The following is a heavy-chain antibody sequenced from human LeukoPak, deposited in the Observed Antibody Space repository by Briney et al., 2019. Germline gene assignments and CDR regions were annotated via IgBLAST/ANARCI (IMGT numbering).Heavy chain of an antibody. D-gene: IGHD5-18*01. CDR2: IYYSGST. V-gene: IGHV4-59*01. CDR1: GGSINRYH. Sequence: SETLPLPCTVSGGSINRYHGSWIRQPPGKAREWIGYIYYSGSTNYNPSLKSRVTISVDTSNNQFSLKLSSVTAADTAVYYCAKSGLPNDAFDIWGQGTMVTVSA. CDR3: AKSGLPNDAFDI. J-gene: IGHJ3*02.